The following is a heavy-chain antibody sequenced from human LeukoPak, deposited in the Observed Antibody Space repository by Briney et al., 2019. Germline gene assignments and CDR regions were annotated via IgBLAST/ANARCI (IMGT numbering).Heavy chain of an antibody. Sequence: GGSLRLSCAASGFTFSDYYMSWIRHAPGKGLEWVSYISSSGSTIYYADSVKGRFTISRDNAKNSLYLQMNSLRAEDTAVYYCARVVVVGDPFDYWGQGTLVTVSS. CDR3: ARVVVVGDPFDY. D-gene: IGHD2-15*01. V-gene: IGHV3-11*01. J-gene: IGHJ4*02. CDR1: GFTFSDYY. CDR2: ISSSGSTI.